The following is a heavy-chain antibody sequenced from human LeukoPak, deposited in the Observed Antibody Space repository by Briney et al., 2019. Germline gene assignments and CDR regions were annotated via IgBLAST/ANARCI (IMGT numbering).Heavy chain of an antibody. D-gene: IGHD3-10*01. J-gene: IGHJ4*02. CDR2: IIPILGIA. V-gene: IGHV1-69*04. CDR3: ARVRVMVRGVTTYYFDY. CDR1: GGTFSSYA. Sequence: SVKVSCKASGGTFSSYAISWVRQAPGQGLEWMGRIIPILGIANYAQRFQGRVTITADKSTSTAYMELSSLRSEDTAVYYCARVRVMVRGVTTYYFDYWGQGTLVTVSS.